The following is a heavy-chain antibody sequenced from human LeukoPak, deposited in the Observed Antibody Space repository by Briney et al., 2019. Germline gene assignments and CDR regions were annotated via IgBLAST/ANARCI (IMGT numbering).Heavy chain of an antibody. CDR2: ISSSGSTI. V-gene: IGHV3-48*03. CDR1: GFTFSSYE. J-gene: IGHJ6*03. D-gene: IGHD3-10*01. CDR3: ARGMDYYGSGSYYSPYYMDV. Sequence: PGGSLRLSCAASGFTFSSYEMNWVRQAPGKGLEWFSYISSSGSTIYYADSVKGRFTISRDNAKNSLYLQMNSLRAEDTAVYYCARGMDYYGSGSYYSPYYMDVWGKGTTVTVSS.